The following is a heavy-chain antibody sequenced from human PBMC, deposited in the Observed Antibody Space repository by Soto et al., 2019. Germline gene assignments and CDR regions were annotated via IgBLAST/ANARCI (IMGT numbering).Heavy chain of an antibody. Sequence: EVHLVESGGGLVKPGRSLRLSCAVSGFTFSSCTMNWVRQAPGKGLEWVSSISPSSGHIYYADSVKGRFTISRDNAKNSLFLQMNSLCGEDPAVYYWSGCSGGACHSDYGMDGWGHGTTVTLSS. CDR3: SGCSGGACHSDYGMDG. CDR1: GFTFSSCT. V-gene: IGHV3-21*06. J-gene: IGHJ6*01. D-gene: IGHD2-15*01. CDR2: ISPSSGHI.